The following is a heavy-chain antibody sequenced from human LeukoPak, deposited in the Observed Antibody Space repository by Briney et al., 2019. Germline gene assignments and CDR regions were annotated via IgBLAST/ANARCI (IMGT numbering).Heavy chain of an antibody. CDR3: ARGPHYDILTGYPPVAFDI. CDR1: GFTFSSYD. D-gene: IGHD3-9*01. Sequence: GGSLRLSCAASGFTFSSYDMHWVRQATGKGLEWVSAIGTAGDTYYPGSVKGRFTISRENAKNSLYLQMNSLRAGGTAVYYCARGPHYDILTGYPPVAFDIWGQGTMVTVSS. J-gene: IGHJ3*02. V-gene: IGHV3-13*04. CDR2: IGTAGDT.